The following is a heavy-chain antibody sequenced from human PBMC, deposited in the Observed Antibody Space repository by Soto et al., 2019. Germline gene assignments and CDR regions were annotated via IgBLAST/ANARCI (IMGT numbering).Heavy chain of an antibody. D-gene: IGHD6-13*01. CDR3: ARWRIAAAGTLYY. V-gene: IGHV3-30-3*01. J-gene: IGHJ4*02. CDR1: GFTFSSYA. Sequence: QVQLVESGGGVVQPGRSLRLSCAASGFTFSSYAMHWVRQAPGKGLEWVAVISYDGSNKYYADSVKGRFTISRDNSKNTLYLQMNSLRAEDTAVYYCARWRIAAAGTLYYWGQGTLVAVSS. CDR2: ISYDGSNK.